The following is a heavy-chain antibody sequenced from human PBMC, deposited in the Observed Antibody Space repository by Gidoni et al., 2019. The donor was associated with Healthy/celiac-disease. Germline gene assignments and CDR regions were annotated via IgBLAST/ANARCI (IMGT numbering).Heavy chain of an antibody. J-gene: IGHJ4*02. D-gene: IGHD6-13*01. V-gene: IGHV4-39*07. CDR1: GCSISSSSYY. Sequence: QLQLQESGPGLVTPSETLSLTCPVSGCSISSSSYYWGWIRQPPGKGLEWIGSIYYSGSTYYNPSLKSRVTISVDTSKNQFSLKLSSVTAADTAVYYCAREDSSSSWYQGPIWGQGTLVTVSS. CDR3: AREDSSSSWYQGPI. CDR2: IYYSGST.